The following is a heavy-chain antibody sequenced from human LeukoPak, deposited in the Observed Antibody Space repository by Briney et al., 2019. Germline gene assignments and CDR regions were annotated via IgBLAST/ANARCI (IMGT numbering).Heavy chain of an antibody. V-gene: IGHV3-33*01. J-gene: IGHJ4*02. Sequence: GGSLRLSCAASGFTFSSYGMHWVRQAPGKGLEWVAVIWYDGSNKYYADSVKGRFTISRDNSKNTLYLQMNSLRAEDTAVYYCAGGTIVGATPPGYWGQGTLVTVSS. D-gene: IGHD1-26*01. CDR2: IWYDGSNK. CDR1: GFTFSSYG. CDR3: AGGTIVGATPPGY.